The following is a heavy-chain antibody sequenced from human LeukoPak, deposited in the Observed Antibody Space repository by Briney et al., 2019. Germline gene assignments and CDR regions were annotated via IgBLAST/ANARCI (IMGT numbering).Heavy chain of an antibody. CDR2: ISSSGSTI. CDR1: GFTFSSYE. Sequence: PGGSLRLSCAASGFTFSSYEMKWVRQAPGKGLEWVSYISSSGSTIYYADSVKGRFTISRDNAKNSLYLQMTSLRAEDTAVYYCARGRYYGSGSLDYWGQGTLVTVSS. CDR3: ARGRYYGSGSLDY. J-gene: IGHJ4*02. D-gene: IGHD3-10*01. V-gene: IGHV3-48*03.